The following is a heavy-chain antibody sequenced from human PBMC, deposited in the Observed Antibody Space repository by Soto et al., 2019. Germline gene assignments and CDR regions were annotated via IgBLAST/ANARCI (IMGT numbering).Heavy chain of an antibody. Sequence: GGSLRLSCAASGFTFSSYAMSWVRQAPGKGLEWVSAISGSGGSTYYADSVKGRFTISRDNSKNTLYLQMNSLRAEDTAVYYCAKRPKVSSYYYYYYGMGVWGQGTTVTVSS. J-gene: IGHJ6*02. CDR2: ISGSGGST. V-gene: IGHV3-23*01. CDR3: AKRPKVSSYYYYYYGMGV. CDR1: GFTFSSYA.